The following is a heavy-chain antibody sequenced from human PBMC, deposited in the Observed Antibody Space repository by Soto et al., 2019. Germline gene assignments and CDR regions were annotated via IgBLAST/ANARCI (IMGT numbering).Heavy chain of an antibody. Sequence: QVQLVESGGGVVQPGRSLRLSCAASGFSLSNYGMHWVRQAPGKGLEWVAVISYHGRDEYYADSVKGRFTISRDTSKNNLYLQMNTLRPEDTAVYYCVKDHLMNTVTTGGYWGQGTLVTVFS. CDR3: VKDHLMNTVTTGGY. J-gene: IGHJ4*02. CDR2: ISYHGRDE. D-gene: IGHD4-17*01. CDR1: GFSLSNYG. V-gene: IGHV3-30*18.